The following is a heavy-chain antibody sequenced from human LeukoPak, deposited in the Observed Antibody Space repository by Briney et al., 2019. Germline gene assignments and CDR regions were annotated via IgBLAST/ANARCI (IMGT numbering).Heavy chain of an antibody. D-gene: IGHD6-13*01. V-gene: IGHV4-39*07. CDR2: IYYSGST. Sequence: PSETLSLTCTVSGGSISSSSYYWGWIRQPPGKGLEWIGSIYYSGSTYYNPSLKSRVTISVDTSKNQFSLKLSSVTAADTAVYYCARAKAAAGIDYFDYWGQGTLVTVSS. J-gene: IGHJ4*02. CDR1: GGSISSSSYY. CDR3: ARAKAAAGIDYFDY.